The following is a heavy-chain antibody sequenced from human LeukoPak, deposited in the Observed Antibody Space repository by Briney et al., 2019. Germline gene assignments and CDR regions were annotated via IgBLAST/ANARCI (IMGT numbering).Heavy chain of an antibody. V-gene: IGHV7-4-1*02. CDR3: ARSTHDFWSGPHFDY. CDR2: INTNTGNP. Sequence: ASVKVSCKASGYTFTSYAMNWVRQAPGQGLEWMGWINTNTGNPTCAQGFSGRFVFSLDTSVSTAYLQISSLKAEDTAVYYCARSTHDFWSGPHFDYWGQGTLVTVSS. J-gene: IGHJ4*02. CDR1: GYTFTSYA. D-gene: IGHD3-3*01.